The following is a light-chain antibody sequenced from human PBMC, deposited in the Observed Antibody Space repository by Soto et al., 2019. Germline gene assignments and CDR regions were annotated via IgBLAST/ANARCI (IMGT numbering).Light chain of an antibody. V-gene: IGLV1-51*01. Sequence: QSVLTQPPSVSAAPGEKVTISCSGSSSSIGTNYVSWYQHLPGTAPKLLIYDNNKRPSGIPDRFSGFKSGTSATLGITGLQTGDEADYYCGTWDTSLNGSYVFGTGTKLTVL. J-gene: IGLJ1*01. CDR2: DNN. CDR1: SSSIGTNY. CDR3: GTWDTSLNGSYV.